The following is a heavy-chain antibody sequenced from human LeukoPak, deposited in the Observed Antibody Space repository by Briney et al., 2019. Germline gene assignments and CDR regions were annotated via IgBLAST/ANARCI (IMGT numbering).Heavy chain of an antibody. J-gene: IGHJ4*02. CDR2: ISPNSGET. V-gene: IGHV1-2*02. D-gene: IGHD1-26*01. Sequence: ASVKVSCKASGYTFTGYYLHWVRRAPGQGLEWMGWISPNSGETNSAQKFQGRVTMGRDTSISTAYMELSRPTSDDTAVYYCARAPGAGTYLDYWGQGTLVTVSS. CDR1: GYTFTGYY. CDR3: ARAPGAGTYLDY.